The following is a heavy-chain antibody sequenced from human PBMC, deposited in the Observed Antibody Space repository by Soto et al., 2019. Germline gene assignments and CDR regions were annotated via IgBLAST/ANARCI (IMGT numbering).Heavy chain of an antibody. J-gene: IGHJ3*02. D-gene: IGHD5-12*01. Sequence: QVQLVESGGGVVQPGRSLRLSCAASGFTFSRYGMNWVRQAPGKGLEWVAGIGHDGSSKYYADSVKGRLTIFRDNSKNTKNVQMNTLRVEDTSVYYCARDRVAYIVYGDAFDICGQGTRVTVSS. CDR1: GFTFSRYG. CDR3: ARDRVAYIVYGDAFDI. CDR2: IGHDGSSK. V-gene: IGHV3-33*01.